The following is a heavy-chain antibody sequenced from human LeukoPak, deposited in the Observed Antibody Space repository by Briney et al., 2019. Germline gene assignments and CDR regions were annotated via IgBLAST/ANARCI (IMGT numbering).Heavy chain of an antibody. V-gene: IGHV3-30*02. Sequence: SGGSLRLSCAASGFIFNTYVMHWVRQAPGKGLEWLAFIRYDGSNKNYADSVKGRSTISRDNTKNSLYLQMNSLRAEDTAVYYCAKDGGSDPDSFDIWGQGTMVTVSS. CDR1: GFIFNTYV. CDR3: AKDGGSDPDSFDI. CDR2: IRYDGSNK. J-gene: IGHJ3*02. D-gene: IGHD2-15*01.